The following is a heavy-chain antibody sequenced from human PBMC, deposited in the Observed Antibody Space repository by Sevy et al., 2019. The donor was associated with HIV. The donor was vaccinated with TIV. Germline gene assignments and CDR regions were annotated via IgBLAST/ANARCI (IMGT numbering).Heavy chain of an antibody. D-gene: IGHD5-12*01. CDR2: IKQDGSEK. V-gene: IGHV3-7*01. J-gene: IGHJ6*02. CDR1: GFTFNSYW. CDR3: AREGSSYDTYYYYYGMDV. Sequence: GESLKISCAASGFTFNSYWMSWVRQAPGKGLEWVANIKQDGSEKYYVDSVKGRFTISRDNSQNSLFLQMNTLRAEDTAVYYCAREGSSYDTYYYYYGMDVWGQGTTVTVSS.